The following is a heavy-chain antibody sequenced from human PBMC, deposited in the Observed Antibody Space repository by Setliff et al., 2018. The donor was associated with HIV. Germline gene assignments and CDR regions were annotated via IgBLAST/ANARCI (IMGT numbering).Heavy chain of an antibody. Sequence: PGGSLRLSCAASGFTFSNYAMSRVRQAPGKGLEWVSGISGSAGTTYYADSVKGRFTISRDNSKNTLYLQVNSLGAEDTALYYCARDVSWRVRTYIDYWGQGALVTVSS. D-gene: IGHD3-3*01. V-gene: IGHV3-23*01. CDR1: GFTFSNYA. CDR3: ARDVSWRVRTYIDY. CDR2: ISGSAGTT. J-gene: IGHJ4*02.